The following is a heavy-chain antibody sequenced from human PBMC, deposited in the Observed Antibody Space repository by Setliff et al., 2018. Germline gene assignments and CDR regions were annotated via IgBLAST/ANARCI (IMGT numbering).Heavy chain of an antibody. CDR2: ISAYNGNT. D-gene: IGHD2-8*02. Sequence: ASVKVSCKASGYTFTSYGISWVRQAPGQGLEWMGWISAYNGNTNYAQKLQGRVTMTRNTSISTAYMQLSSLRSEDTAVYYCARFLVVGTSRPYGMDVWGQGTTVTVSS. CDR1: GYTFTSYG. J-gene: IGHJ6*02. V-gene: IGHV1-18*01. CDR3: ARFLVVGTSRPYGMDV.